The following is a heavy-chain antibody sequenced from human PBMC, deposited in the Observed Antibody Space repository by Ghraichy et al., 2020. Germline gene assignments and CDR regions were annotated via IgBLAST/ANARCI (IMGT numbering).Heavy chain of an antibody. CDR3: SGGGDHDDSRKYFYSGLEA. J-gene: IGHJ6*02. CDR1: GFRFKSYW. Sequence: GGSLRLSCVVSGFRFKSYWMHWVRHAPGKGLEWVATIKQDGTETSSVDAVTGRFTLSRDNSKNSLFLHMDSLRAEDTAVYYCSGGGDHDDSRKYFYSGLEAWGQGTPVTVSS. CDR2: IKQDGTET. V-gene: IGHV3-7*03. D-gene: IGHD3-9*01.